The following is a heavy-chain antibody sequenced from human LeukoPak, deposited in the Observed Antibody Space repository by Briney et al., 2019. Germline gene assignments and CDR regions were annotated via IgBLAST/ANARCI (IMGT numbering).Heavy chain of an antibody. V-gene: IGHV1-24*01. Sequence: ASVKVSCKVSGYTVTEISMHWVRQAPGKGLEWMGAFAPEDDESIYSQKFRGRLIMTEDTSTDTAYMELESLRSDDTAVYFCATDRTGTYYYGMDVWGQGTTVTVSS. CDR2: FAPEDDES. CDR1: GYTVTEIS. J-gene: IGHJ6*02. CDR3: ATDRTGTYYYGMDV. D-gene: IGHD1/OR15-1a*01.